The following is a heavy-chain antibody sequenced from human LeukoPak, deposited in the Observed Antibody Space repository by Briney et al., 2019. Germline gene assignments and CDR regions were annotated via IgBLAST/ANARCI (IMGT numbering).Heavy chain of an antibody. CDR1: GFTFSSYG. V-gene: IGHV3-30*02. D-gene: IGHD2-2*01. J-gene: IGHJ5*02. CDR3: AKAGQGYCSSTSCYFNWFDP. CDR2: IRYDGSNK. Sequence: PGGSLRLSCAASGFTFSSYGMHWVRQAPGKGLEWVAFIRYDGSNKYYADSVKGRFTISRDNSKNTLYLQMNSLRAEDTAVYYCAKAGQGYCSSTSCYFNWFDPWGQGTLVTVSS.